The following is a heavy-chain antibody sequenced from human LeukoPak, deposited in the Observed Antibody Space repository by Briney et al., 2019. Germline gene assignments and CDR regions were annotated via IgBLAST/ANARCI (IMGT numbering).Heavy chain of an antibody. CDR1: GFTFTSDA. J-gene: IGHJ5*02. CDR3: AKCSTSAYTTGWCNWIDP. V-gene: IGHV3-23*01. CDR2: TVSRGTT. D-gene: IGHD6-19*01. Sequence: GRSLRLSCAASGFTFTSDAMNWVRQAPGKGLEWVSSTVSRGTTQYADSVKGRFTVSRDTSKNTLYLQMNGLRADDTAVYYCAKCSTSAYTTGWCNWIDPWSQGTLVTVSS.